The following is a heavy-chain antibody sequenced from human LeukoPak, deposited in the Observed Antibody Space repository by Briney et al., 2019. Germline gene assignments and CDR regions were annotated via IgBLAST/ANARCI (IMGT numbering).Heavy chain of an antibody. CDR3: ATLYGDYRPILDY. D-gene: IGHD4-17*01. J-gene: IGHJ4*02. CDR1: GYTFTDYY. V-gene: IGHV1-2*06. Sequence: ASVKVSCKASGYTFTDYYLHWVRQAPGQGLECLGRINPNTGAINYAQKFQGRVTMTTDTSISTAYMELSRLTSDDTAVYFCATLYGDYRPILDYWGQGTLVTVSS. CDR2: INPNTGAI.